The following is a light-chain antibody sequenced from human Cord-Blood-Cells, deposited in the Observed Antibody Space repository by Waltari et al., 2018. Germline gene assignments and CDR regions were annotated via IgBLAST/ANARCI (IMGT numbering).Light chain of an antibody. CDR2: GAS. J-gene: IGKJ1*01. Sequence: EIVLTQSPGTLSLSPGERDTLSCRASQSVSSSYLSWYQQKPGQAPRLLIYGASSMATGIPDRFSGSGSGTDFTLTISRLEPEDFAVYYCQQYGSSPRTFGQGTKVEIK. CDR1: QSVSSSY. V-gene: IGKV3-20*01. CDR3: QQYGSSPRT.